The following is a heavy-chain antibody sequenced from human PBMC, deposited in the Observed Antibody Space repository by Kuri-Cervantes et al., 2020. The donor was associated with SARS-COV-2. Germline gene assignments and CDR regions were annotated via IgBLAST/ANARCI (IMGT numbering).Heavy chain of an antibody. D-gene: IGHD6-13*01. J-gene: IGHJ3*01. CDR3: ARDRAAAATYAFDV. CDR1: GFTFSSYW. V-gene: IGHV3-7*01. Sequence: ETLSLTCAASGFTFSSYWMSWVRQAPGKGLEWVANIKQDGSEKYYVDSVKGRFTISRDNAKNSLYLQMNSLRAEDTAVYYCARDRAAAATYAFDVSGQGTMVTVSS. CDR2: IKQDGSEK.